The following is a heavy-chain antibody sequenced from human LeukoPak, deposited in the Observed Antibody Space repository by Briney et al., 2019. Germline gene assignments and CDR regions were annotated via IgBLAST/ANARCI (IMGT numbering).Heavy chain of an antibody. CDR1: GFTVSSNY. CDR3: ARERDGYNYFDY. CDR2: IYSGGST. V-gene: IGHV3-66*01. D-gene: IGHD5-24*01. Sequence: GGSLRLSCAASGFTVSSNYMSWVRQAPGKGLEWVSVIYSGGSTYYADSVKGRFTISRDNSKNTLYLHMNSLRAEDTAVYYCARERDGYNYFDYWGQGTLVTVSS. J-gene: IGHJ4*02.